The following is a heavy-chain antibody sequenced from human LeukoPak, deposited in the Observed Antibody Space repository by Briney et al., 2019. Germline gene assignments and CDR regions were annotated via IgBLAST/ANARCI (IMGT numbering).Heavy chain of an antibody. J-gene: IGHJ3*02. CDR1: GYTFTGYY. D-gene: IGHD3-16*01. CDR2: INPNSGGT. CDR3: ATIMITFGGVIAGGTFDI. Sequence: ASVKVSCKASGYTFTGYYMHWVRQAPGQGLEWMGWINPNSGGTSYAQKFQGRVTMTRDTSISTAYMELSRLRSDDTAVYYCATIMITFGGVIAGGTFDIWGQGTMVTVSS. V-gene: IGHV1-2*02.